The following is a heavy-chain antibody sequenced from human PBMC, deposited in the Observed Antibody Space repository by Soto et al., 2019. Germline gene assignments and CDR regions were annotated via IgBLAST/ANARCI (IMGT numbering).Heavy chain of an antibody. CDR1: GYTFTSYA. J-gene: IGHJ6*02. CDR3: ARVRRVATYYYYYGMDV. D-gene: IGHD3-10*01. V-gene: IGHV1-3*01. CDR2: INAGNGNT. Sequence: ASVKVSCKASGYTFTSYAMHWVRQAPGQRLEWMGWINAGNGNTKYSQKFQGRVTITRDTSASTAYMKLSSLRSEDTAEYYCARVRRVATYYYYYGMDVWGQGTRVTVPS.